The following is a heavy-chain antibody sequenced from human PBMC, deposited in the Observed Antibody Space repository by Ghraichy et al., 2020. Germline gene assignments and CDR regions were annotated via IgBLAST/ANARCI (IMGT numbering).Heavy chain of an antibody. Sequence: SETLSLTCPVSGVSISSGDHFWSWIRQTPTRGLEWIGYIYYSGITYYNPSLKSRLTISLDTSKSHFSLNLTSVTAADTAVYYCASGTYFHFDSWGQGFLVTVSS. J-gene: IGHJ4*02. CDR2: IYYSGIT. V-gene: IGHV4-30-4*01. CDR3: ASGTYFHFDS. D-gene: IGHD1-26*01. CDR1: GVSISSGDHF.